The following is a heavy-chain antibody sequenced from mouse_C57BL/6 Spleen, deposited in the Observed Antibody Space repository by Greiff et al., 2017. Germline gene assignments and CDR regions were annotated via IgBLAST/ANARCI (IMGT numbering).Heavy chain of an antibody. Sequence: QVQLQQSGAELAKPGASVKLSCKASGYTFTSYWMHWVKQRPGQGLEWIGYINPSSGYTKYNQKFKDKATLTADKSSTTAYMHLSSLTYEDSTVYYCAREAGSYYFDYWGQGTTLTVSS. D-gene: IGHD3-2*02. CDR1: GYTFTSYW. CDR3: AREAGSYYFDY. V-gene: IGHV1-7*01. CDR2: INPSSGYT. J-gene: IGHJ2*01.